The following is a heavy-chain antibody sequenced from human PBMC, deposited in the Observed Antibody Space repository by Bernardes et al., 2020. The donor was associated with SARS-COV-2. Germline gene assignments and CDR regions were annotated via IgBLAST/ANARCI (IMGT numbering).Heavy chain of an antibody. CDR3: ARDYHYFETSGGIDY. D-gene: IGHD3-22*01. Sequence: SLRLSCTTSGFTFGDHVMSWFRQAPGMGLEWLGFIRSKPQGGTTEYAASVKGRFTLSRDDFTSTVYLQMDSLKTEDTAVYYCARDYHYFETSGGIDYWGQGTVVTVSS. CDR1: GFTFGDHV. J-gene: IGHJ4*02. V-gene: IGHV3-49*03. CDR2: IRSKPQGGTT.